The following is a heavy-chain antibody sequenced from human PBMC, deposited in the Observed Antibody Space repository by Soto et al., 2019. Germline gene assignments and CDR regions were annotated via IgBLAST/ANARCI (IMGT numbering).Heavy chain of an antibody. CDR1: GYTFTSYG. D-gene: IGHD3-3*01. J-gene: IGHJ6*02. Sequence: ASVKVSCKASGYTFTSYGISWVRQAPGQGLEWMGWISAYNGNTNYAQKLQGRVTMTTDTSTSTAYMELRSLRSDDTAVYYCASAPGQNYDFWSGPINHYYGMDVWGQ. CDR3: ASAPGQNYDFWSGPINHYYGMDV. CDR2: ISAYNGNT. V-gene: IGHV1-18*01.